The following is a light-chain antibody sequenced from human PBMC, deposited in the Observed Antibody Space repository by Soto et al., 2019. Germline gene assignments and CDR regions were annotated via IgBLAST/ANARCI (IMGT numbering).Light chain of an antibody. CDR1: SSNIGGNT. J-gene: IGLJ1*01. CDR3: AAWDARLNGYV. V-gene: IGLV1-44*01. Sequence: QSVLTQPPSASETPGQRVTISCSGSSSNIGGNTVNWYQQLPGTAPKLLIYSDNQRPSGVPDRFSASKSGTSASLAISGLQSEDEAEYYCAAWDARLNGYVFGTGTKVTVL. CDR2: SDN.